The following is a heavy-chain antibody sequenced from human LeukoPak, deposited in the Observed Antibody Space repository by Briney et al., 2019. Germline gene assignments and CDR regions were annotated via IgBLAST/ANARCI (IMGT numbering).Heavy chain of an antibody. CDR2: INPNSGGT. D-gene: IGHD3-22*01. Sequence: ASVKVSCKASGYTFTSYGISWVRQAPGQGLEWMGWINPNSGGTNYAQKFQGRVTMTRDTSISTAYMELSRLRSDDTAVYYCAREEGVDYYDSSGYYHQMIDAFDIWGQGTMVTVSS. V-gene: IGHV1-2*02. CDR3: AREEGVDYYDSSGYYHQMIDAFDI. J-gene: IGHJ3*02. CDR1: GYTFTSYG.